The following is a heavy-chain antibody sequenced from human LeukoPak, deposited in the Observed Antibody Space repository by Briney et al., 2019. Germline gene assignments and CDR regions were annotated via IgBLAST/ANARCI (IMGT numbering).Heavy chain of an antibody. Sequence: PSETLSLTCTVSGGSISSSSYFWGWIRQPPGKGLEWIGNIFYSGSTYYNPSLNSRVTISIDTSKNQFSLRLSSVTAADTAVYYCARQMNTVTADYWGQGTLVTVSS. D-gene: IGHD4-17*01. CDR1: GGSISSSSYF. V-gene: IGHV4-39*01. CDR2: IFYSGST. J-gene: IGHJ4*02. CDR3: ARQMNTVTADY.